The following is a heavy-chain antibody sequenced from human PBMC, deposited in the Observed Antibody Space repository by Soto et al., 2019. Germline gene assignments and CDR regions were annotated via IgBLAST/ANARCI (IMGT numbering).Heavy chain of an antibody. CDR2: VYYSGTT. Sequence: SETLSLTCTVSVGSISSYFYIWVRQPPGKRLEWIGYVYYSGTTNYNPSLKSRVTISVDLSKNRFSLRLSSVTTADTALYYCARTTAVPNTLRSRYFFDYWGQGTLVTVSS. D-gene: IGHD4-17*01. V-gene: IGHV4-59*01. CDR3: ARTTAVPNTLRSRYFFDY. J-gene: IGHJ4*02. CDR1: VGSISSYF.